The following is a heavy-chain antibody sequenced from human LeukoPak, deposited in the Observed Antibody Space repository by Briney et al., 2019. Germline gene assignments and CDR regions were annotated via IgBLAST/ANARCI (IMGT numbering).Heavy chain of an antibody. D-gene: IGHD3-10*01. CDR1: GFSFTTST. CDR3: ARDSYWLGGSIGAFDI. J-gene: IGHJ3*02. V-gene: IGHV3-21*06. CDR2: ISSSSSYI. Sequence: PGESLRLSCAASGFSFTTSTMNWVRQAPGKGLEWVSSISSSSSYIYYADSVKGRFTISRDNAKNSLSLQMNSLRAEDTAIYYCARDSYWLGGSIGAFDIWGQGTMVTVSS.